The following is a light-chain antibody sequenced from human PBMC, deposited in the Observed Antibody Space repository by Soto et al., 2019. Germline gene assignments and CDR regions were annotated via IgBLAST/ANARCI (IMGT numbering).Light chain of an antibody. CDR1: QSVSSSY. J-gene: IGKJ5*01. CDR3: QQYNNWIT. CDR2: GAS. Sequence: ELVLTQSPGTLSLSPGERATLSCRASQSVSSSYLTWYQQKPGQALRLLIYGASTRATGIPDRFSGGGSGTDFTLTISSLQAEDVAVYYCQQYNNWITFGQGTRLE. V-gene: IGKV3-20*01.